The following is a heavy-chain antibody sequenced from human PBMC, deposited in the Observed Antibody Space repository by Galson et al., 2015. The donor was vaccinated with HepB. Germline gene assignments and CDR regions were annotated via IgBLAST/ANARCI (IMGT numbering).Heavy chain of an antibody. Sequence: SVKVSCKASGYTFTSYGISWVRQAPGQGLEWMGWISAYNGNTNYAQKLQGRVTMTTDTSTSTAYMELRSLRSDDTAVYYCARDSQEDVDYGGNWNWFDPWGQGTLVTVSS. CDR3: ARDSQEDVDYGGNWNWFDP. D-gene: IGHD4-23*01. J-gene: IGHJ5*02. V-gene: IGHV1-18*01. CDR2: ISAYNGNT. CDR1: GYTFTSYG.